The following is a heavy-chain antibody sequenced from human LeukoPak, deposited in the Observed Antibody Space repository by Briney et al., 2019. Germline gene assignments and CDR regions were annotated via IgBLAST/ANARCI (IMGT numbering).Heavy chain of an antibody. CDR1: GYTFTGYY. Sequence: GASVKVSCKASGYTFTGYYMHWVRQAPGQGLEWMGWINPNSGGTNYAQKFQGRVTMTRDTSISTAYMELSRLRSDDTAVYYCARGPPAEDDYGDYEGSYYYYGMDVWGQGTTVTVSS. V-gene: IGHV1-2*02. D-gene: IGHD4-17*01. CDR3: ARGPPAEDDYGDYEGSYYYYGMDV. J-gene: IGHJ6*02. CDR2: INPNSGGT.